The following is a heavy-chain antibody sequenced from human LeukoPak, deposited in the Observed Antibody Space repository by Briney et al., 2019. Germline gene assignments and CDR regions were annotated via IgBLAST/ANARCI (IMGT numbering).Heavy chain of an antibody. CDR3: VREKSGGTYDY. D-gene: IGHD3-16*01. J-gene: IGHJ4*02. CDR1: GYTFTAYY. V-gene: IGHV1-46*01. CDR2: IRPGDTRT. Sequence: GASVKVSCKPSGYTFTAYYIQWVRQAPGQGLEWMGTIRPGDTRTTYAQKFQGRVTMTWDMSTTTGYMELSSLRSEDTAVYYCVREKSGGTYDYWGQGTLVTVSS.